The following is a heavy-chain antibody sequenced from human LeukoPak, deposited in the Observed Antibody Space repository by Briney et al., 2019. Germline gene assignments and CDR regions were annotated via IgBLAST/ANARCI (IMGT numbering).Heavy chain of an antibody. J-gene: IGHJ4*02. CDR3: ASPGPDYGDYAYAY. CDR1: GGSVSSGSYY. D-gene: IGHD4-17*01. Sequence: KPSETLSLTCTVSGGSVSSGSYYWTWIRQPPGRGLEWIAYIYYTESTIYNPSLKSRVSLSLDMSKNQFSLKLRSVTAADTAVYYCASPGPDYGDYAYAYWGPGALVTVSS. V-gene: IGHV4-61*01. CDR2: IYYTEST.